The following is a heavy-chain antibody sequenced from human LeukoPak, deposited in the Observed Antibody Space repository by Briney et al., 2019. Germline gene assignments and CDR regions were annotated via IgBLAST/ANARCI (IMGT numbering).Heavy chain of an antibody. D-gene: IGHD1-26*01. CDR2: ISSSSSTI. J-gene: IGHJ4*02. CDR1: GFTFSSYS. V-gene: IGHV3-48*02. CDR3: ARDSIAWWEPAQRYFDY. Sequence: GGSLRLSCAASGFTFSSYSMNWVRQAPGKGLEWVSYISSSSSTIYYADSVKGRFTISRDNAKNSLYLQMNSLRDDDTAVYYCARDSIAWWEPAQRYFDYWGQGTLVTVSS.